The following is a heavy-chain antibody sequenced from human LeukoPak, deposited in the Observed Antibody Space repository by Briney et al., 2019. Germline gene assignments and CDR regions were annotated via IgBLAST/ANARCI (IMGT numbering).Heavy chain of an antibody. CDR1: GGSIGSYY. CDR3: ARDRGSTMVSDY. J-gene: IGHJ4*02. Sequence: SETLSLTCTVSGGSIGSYYWSWIRQPAGRGLEWIGRIYTSGSTNYNPSLKSRVTMSVDTSKNQFSLTLTSVTAADTAVYYCARDRGSTMVSDYWGQGALVTVSS. V-gene: IGHV4-4*07. CDR2: IYTSGST. D-gene: IGHD3-10*01.